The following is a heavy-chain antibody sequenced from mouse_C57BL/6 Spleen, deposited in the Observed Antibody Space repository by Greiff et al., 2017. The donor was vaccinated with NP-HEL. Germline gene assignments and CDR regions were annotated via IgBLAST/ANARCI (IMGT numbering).Heavy chain of an antibody. V-gene: IGHV5-16*01. CDR3: ARVLDSSGYVDWYFDV. Sequence: EVKLVESEGGLVQPGSSMKLSCTASGFTFSDYYMAWVRQVPEKGLEWVANINYDGSSPYYLDSLKSRFIISRDNAKNILYLQMSSLKSEDTATYYCARVLDSSGYVDWYFDVWGTGTTVTVSS. CDR2: INYDGSSP. J-gene: IGHJ1*03. CDR1: GFTFSDYY. D-gene: IGHD3-2*02.